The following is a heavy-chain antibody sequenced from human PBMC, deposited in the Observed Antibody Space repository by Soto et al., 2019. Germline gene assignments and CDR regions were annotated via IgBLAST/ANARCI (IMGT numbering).Heavy chain of an antibody. CDR1: GGTFSSYA. V-gene: IGHV1-69*01. Sequence: QVQLVQSGAEVKKPGSSVKVSCKASGGTFSSYAISWVRQAPGQGLEWMGGIIPIFGTANYAQKFPDRVTITADESTSTAYMELSSLRSEDTAVYYCARVPYYYDSSGYYPYYYYGMDVWGQGPTVTVS. J-gene: IGHJ6*02. CDR3: ARVPYYYDSSGYYPYYYYGMDV. D-gene: IGHD3-22*01. CDR2: IIPIFGTA.